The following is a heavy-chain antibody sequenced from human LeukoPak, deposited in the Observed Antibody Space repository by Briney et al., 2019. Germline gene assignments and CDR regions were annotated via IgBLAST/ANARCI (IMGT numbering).Heavy chain of an antibody. CDR3: ARQSIGGSYSDWYFDL. V-gene: IGHV4-39*01. CDR2: IYYGGSP. J-gene: IGHJ2*01. Sequence: SETLSFTCNVSGGSISTTTNSWGWAWIRQRPTKGLEWIGSIYYGGSPYYTSSLKSRVTISVDTSKNQFSLKLASLTAADTAVYYCARQSIGGSYSDWYFDLWGRGTLVTVSS. D-gene: IGHD1-26*01. CDR1: GGSISTTTNS.